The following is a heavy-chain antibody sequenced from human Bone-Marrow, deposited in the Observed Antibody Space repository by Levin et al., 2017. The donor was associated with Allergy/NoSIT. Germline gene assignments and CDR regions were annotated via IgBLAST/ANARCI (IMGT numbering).Heavy chain of an antibody. J-gene: IGHJ1*01. V-gene: IGHV4-61*01. D-gene: IGHD3-16*01. CDR3: AKVQSWRGTLDAYDR. CDR1: GAAVNTGRYS. Sequence: SETLSLTCSVSGAAVNTGRYSWSWIRHPPGKVPEWLGTLFYSGSTNFNPSFRGRLTMALDTSKNQFTLRLTSVTPADTARYYCAKVQSWRGTLDAYDRWGQGTQVTVSS. CDR2: LFYSGST.